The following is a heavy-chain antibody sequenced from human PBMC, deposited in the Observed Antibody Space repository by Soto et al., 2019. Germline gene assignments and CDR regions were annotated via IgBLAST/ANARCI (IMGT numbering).Heavy chain of an antibody. CDR2: IYSGGST. D-gene: IGHD6-13*01. CDR1: GFTVSSNY. J-gene: IGHJ4*02. Sequence: EVQLVESGGGLVQPGGSLRLSCAASGFTVSSNYMSCVRQAPGKWLEWVSVIYSGGSTYYADSVKGRFTISRDNSKNTLYLQMNSLRAEDTAVYYCARAVQQLVHFFDYWGQGTLVTVSS. CDR3: ARAVQQLVHFFDY. V-gene: IGHV3-66*01.